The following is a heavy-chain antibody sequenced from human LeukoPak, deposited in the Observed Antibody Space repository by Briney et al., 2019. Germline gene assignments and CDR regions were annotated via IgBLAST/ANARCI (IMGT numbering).Heavy chain of an antibody. CDR2: ISSSSSTI. CDR1: GFTFSSYS. CDR3: ARRHLYYYDSSGYQDY. Sequence: GGSLRLSCAASGFTFSSYSMSWVRQAPGKGLEWVSYISSSSSTIYYADSVKGRFTISRDNAKNSLYLQMNSLRAEDTAVYYCARRHLYYYDSSGYQDYWGQGTLVTVSS. J-gene: IGHJ4*02. V-gene: IGHV3-48*04. D-gene: IGHD3-22*01.